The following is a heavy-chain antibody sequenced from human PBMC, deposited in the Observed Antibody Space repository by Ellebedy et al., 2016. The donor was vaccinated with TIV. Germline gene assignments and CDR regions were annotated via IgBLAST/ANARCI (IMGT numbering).Heavy chain of an antibody. CDR2: INAGNGNT. Sequence: AASVKVSCKASGYTFTNYAMHWVRQAPGQRLEWMGWINAGNGNTKYSQKFQGRVTITRDPSASTAYMELSSLRSEETAVYYCARVYGAFNWFDPWGQGTLVTVSS. J-gene: IGHJ5*02. CDR3: ARVYGAFNWFDP. V-gene: IGHV1-3*01. D-gene: IGHD3-10*01. CDR1: GYTFTNYA.